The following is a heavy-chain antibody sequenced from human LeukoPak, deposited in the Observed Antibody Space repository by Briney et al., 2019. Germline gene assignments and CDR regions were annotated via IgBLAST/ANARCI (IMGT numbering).Heavy chain of an antibody. CDR2: INPNSGGT. CDR1: GYTFTGYY. V-gene: IGHV1-2*02. J-gene: IGHJ4*02. D-gene: IGHD2-15*01. Sequence: ASVKVSCKASGYTFTGYYMHWVRQAPGQGLEWMGWINPNSGGTNYAQRFQGRVTMTRDTSISTAYMELSRLRSDDTAVYYCATGGYCSGGSCYSRPLGYWGQGTLVTVSS. CDR3: ATGGYCSGGSCYSRPLGY.